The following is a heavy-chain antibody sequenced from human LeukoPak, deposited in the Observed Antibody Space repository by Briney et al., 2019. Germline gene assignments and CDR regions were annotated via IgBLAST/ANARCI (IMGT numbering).Heavy chain of an antibody. J-gene: IGHJ4*02. V-gene: IGHV3-30*02. D-gene: IGHD3-10*01. CDR3: AKDPNYYGSGSYYSFDY. CDR1: GFTFSSYG. Sequence: GGSLRLSCAASGFTFSSYGMHWVRQAPGKGLEWVAFIRYDGSNKYYADSVKGRFTISRDNSKNTLYLQMNSLRAEDTAVYYCAKDPNYYGSGSYYSFDYWGQGTLVTVSS. CDR2: IRYDGSNK.